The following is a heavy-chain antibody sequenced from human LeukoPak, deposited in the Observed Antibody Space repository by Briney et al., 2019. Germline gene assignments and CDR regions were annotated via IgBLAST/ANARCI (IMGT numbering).Heavy chain of an antibody. CDR2: IIPIFGTA. J-gene: IGHJ5*02. CDR1: GYTFTSYG. D-gene: IGHD3-9*01. Sequence: ASVKVSCKASGYTFTSYGISWVRQAPGQGLEWMGGIIPIFGTANYAQKFQGRVTITADESTSTAYMELSSLRSEDTAVYYCARTINWFDPWGQGTLVTVSS. V-gene: IGHV1-69*13. CDR3: ARTINWFDP.